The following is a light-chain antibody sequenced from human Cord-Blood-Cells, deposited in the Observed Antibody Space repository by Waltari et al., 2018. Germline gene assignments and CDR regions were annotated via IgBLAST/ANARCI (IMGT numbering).Light chain of an antibody. CDR1: QSISSW. J-gene: IGKJ2*01. V-gene: IGKV1-5*01. CDR2: DAS. Sequence: DIQMTQSPSTLSASVGDRVTITCRASQSISSWLAWYQQKPGKAPKLLIYDASSLESGVPSRFSGSGSGTECTLTISSLQPDDFATYYCQQYNSYSQYTFGQGTKREIK. CDR3: QQYNSYSQYT.